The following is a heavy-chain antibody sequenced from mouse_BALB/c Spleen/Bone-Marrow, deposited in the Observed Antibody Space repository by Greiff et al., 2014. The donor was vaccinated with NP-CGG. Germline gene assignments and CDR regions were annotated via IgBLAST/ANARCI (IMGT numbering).Heavy chain of an antibody. CDR2: INSGGTNT. CDR3: TRRGIYDERTAVDY. Sequence: EVHLVESGGDLVYPGGSLKLSCAASGFTFNSYGMSWVRQTPDTRLEWVATINSGGTNTYYPDSMKGRFTISRDNAKNTLYLQMSSLRSEDTAMYYCTRRGIYDERTAVDYWGRGTSVTVSS. CDR1: GFTFNSYG. V-gene: IGHV5-6*01. J-gene: IGHJ4*01. D-gene: IGHD2-12*01.